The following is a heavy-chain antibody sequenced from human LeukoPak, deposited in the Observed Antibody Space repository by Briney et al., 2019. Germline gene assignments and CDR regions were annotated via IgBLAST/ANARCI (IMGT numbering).Heavy chain of an antibody. CDR3: ARRATLTLGYFDY. V-gene: IGHV4-30-4*08. CDR1: GGSISSGDYY. D-gene: IGHD4-11*01. J-gene: IGHJ4*02. Sequence: SETLSLTCTVSGGSISSGDYYWTWIRQSPGKGLEWIGYIHSSGTTYSNPSLRSRVTISVDTSKNRFSLKLNSVTAADTALYYCARRATLTLGYFDYWGQGTLVTVSS. CDR2: IHSSGTT.